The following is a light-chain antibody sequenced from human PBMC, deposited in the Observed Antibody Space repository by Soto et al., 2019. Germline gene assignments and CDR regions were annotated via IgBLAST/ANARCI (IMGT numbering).Light chain of an antibody. CDR3: QQYGSSPGVT. J-gene: IGKJ4*01. CDR2: GAS. V-gene: IGKV3-20*01. Sequence: ETVMTQSPGTRSVSLGEVATRSCRASQSVSIHLAWYQQKPGQAPRLLIYGASSRATGIPDRFSGSGSGTDFTLTISRLEPEDFAVYYCQQYGSSPGVTFGGGTKVDIK. CDR1: QSVSIH.